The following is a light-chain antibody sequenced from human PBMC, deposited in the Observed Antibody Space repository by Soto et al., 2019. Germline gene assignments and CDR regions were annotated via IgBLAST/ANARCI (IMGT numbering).Light chain of an antibody. CDR3: QQYSDYPWT. V-gene: IGKV1-5*03. Sequence: DIQMTQSPSTLSASVGDRVTITCRASQSISSWLAWYQQKAGKAPKLLISKASSLESGVPSRFSGSGSGTEFTLTISSLQPDDFATYYCQQYSDYPWTFGQGTKVEIK. CDR2: KAS. J-gene: IGKJ1*01. CDR1: QSISSW.